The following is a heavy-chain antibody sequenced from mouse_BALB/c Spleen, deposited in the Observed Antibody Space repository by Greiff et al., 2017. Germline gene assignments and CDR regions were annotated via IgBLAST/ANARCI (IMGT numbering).Heavy chain of an antibody. CDR1: GFTFSSYA. D-gene: IGHD1-1*01. CDR3: ARHYYDSTLHYAMDY. Sequence: EVKVVESGGGLVKPGGSLKLSCAASGFTFSSYAMSWVRQSPEKRLEWVAEISSGGSYTYYPDTVTGRFTISRDNAKNTLYLEMSSLRSEDTAMYYCARHYYDSTLHYAMDYWGQGTSVTVSS. V-gene: IGHV5-9-4*01. J-gene: IGHJ4*01. CDR2: ISSGGSYT.